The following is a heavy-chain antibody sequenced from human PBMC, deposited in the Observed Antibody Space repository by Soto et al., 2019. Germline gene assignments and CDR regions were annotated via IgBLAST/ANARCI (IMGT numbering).Heavy chain of an antibody. CDR3: ARGVTMIVVVSGLGH. J-gene: IGHJ4*02. Sequence: ASVKVSCKASGYTFTSYGISWVRQAPGQGLEWMGWISAYNGNTNYAQKLQGRVTMTTDTSTSTAYMELRSLRSDDPAVYYCARGVTMIVVVSGLGHWGQGTLVAVSS. V-gene: IGHV1-18*01. CDR2: ISAYNGNT. CDR1: GYTFTSYG. D-gene: IGHD3-22*01.